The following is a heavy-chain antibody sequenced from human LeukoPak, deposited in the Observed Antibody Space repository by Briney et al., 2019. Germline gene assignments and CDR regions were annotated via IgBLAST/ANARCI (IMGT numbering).Heavy chain of an antibody. J-gene: IGHJ4*02. CDR2: ISYDARHE. D-gene: IGHD5-24*01. V-gene: IGHV3-30*03. CDR1: GFPFRDHA. Sequence: GRSLRLSCEASGFPFRDHAMHWVRQAPGNGLEWVAVISYDARHENYADSVKGRFTVSRDDSRSTLYLQMNSLKTDDTAVYFCARDEFDGYNLGPSIYWGQGTLVTVSS. CDR3: ARDEFDGYNLGPSIY.